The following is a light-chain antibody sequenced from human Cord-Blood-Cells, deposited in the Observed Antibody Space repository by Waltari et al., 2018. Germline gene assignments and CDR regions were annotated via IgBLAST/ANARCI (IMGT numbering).Light chain of an antibody. Sequence: DIVMTQSPAPLSVSPGERATLSCRASQSVRSNLAWYQQKPGQAPRLLIYGASTRATGIPARFGGSGSGTEFTLTISSLQSEDFAVYYCQQYNNWPYTFGQGTKLEIK. J-gene: IGKJ2*01. CDR3: QQYNNWPYT. CDR1: QSVRSN. V-gene: IGKV3-15*01. CDR2: GAS.